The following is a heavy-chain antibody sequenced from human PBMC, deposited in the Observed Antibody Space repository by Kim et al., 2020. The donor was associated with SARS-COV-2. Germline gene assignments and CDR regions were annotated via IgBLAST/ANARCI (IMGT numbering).Heavy chain of an antibody. V-gene: IGHV3-23*01. J-gene: IGHJ6*03. Sequence: DSVKGRFTISRDNSKNTLYLQMNSLRAEDTAVYYCAKSIAVAEYYYYMDVWGKGTTVTVSS. D-gene: IGHD6-19*01. CDR3: AKSIAVAEYYYYMDV.